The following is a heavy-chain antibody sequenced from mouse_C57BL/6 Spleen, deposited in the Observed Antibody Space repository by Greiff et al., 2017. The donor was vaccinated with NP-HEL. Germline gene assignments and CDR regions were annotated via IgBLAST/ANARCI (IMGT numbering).Heavy chain of an antibody. V-gene: IGHV6-3*01. CDR2: IRLKSDNYAT. J-gene: IGHJ4*01. CDR3: TVLDYYGSSYAMDY. Sequence: EVKVEESGGGLVQPGGSMKLSCVASGFTFSNYWMNWVRQSPEKGLEWVAQIRLKSDNYATHYPESVKGRFTISRDDSKRSVYLQMNNLRAEDTGIDYCTVLDYYGSSYAMDYWGQGTSVTVSS. D-gene: IGHD1-1*01. CDR1: GFTFSNYW.